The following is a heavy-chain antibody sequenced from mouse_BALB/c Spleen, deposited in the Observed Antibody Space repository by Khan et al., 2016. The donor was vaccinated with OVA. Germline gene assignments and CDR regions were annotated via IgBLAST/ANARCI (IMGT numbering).Heavy chain of an antibody. CDR3: APVGTSCVSFAY. J-gene: IGHJ3*01. V-gene: IGHV1S136*01. CDR1: GYTFTSYV. D-gene: IGHD2-14*01. Sequence: EVQLQQSGPELVKPGASVKMSCKASGYTFTSYVMHWVKQKPGLGLEWIGYIYPFNDDAKYNEKFKGKATLTSDKSSSTAYMELSSLTSEDSAVYYCAPVGTSCVSFAYWGQGTLVTVSA. CDR2: IYPFNDDA.